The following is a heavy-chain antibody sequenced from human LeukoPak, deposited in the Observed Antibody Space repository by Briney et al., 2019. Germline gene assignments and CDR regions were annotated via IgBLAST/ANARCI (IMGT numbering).Heavy chain of an antibody. CDR3: ARDGAGIPTRAEAGTPDY. Sequence: KPGGSLRLSCAASGFTFSSYSMNWVRQAPGKGLEWVSSISSSSSYIYYADSVKGRFTISRDNAKNSLYLQMNSLRAEDTAVYYCARDGAGIPTRAEAGTPDYWGQGTLVTVSS. V-gene: IGHV3-21*01. CDR2: ISSSSSYI. D-gene: IGHD6-19*01. CDR1: GFTFSSYS. J-gene: IGHJ4*02.